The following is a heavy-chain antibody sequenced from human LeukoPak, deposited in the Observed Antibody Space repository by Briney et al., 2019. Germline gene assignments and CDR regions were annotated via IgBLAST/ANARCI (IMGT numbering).Heavy chain of an antibody. CDR3: ATCIAVAGHVGGPFDY. CDR2: IYPGDSDT. Sequence: GESLKISCKGSGYSFTSYWIGWVRQMPGKGLEWMGIIYPGDSDTRYSPSFQGQVTISADKSISTAYLQWSSLKASDTAMYYCATCIAVAGHVGGPFDYWGQGTLVTVSS. CDR1: GYSFTSYW. D-gene: IGHD6-19*01. V-gene: IGHV5-51*01. J-gene: IGHJ4*02.